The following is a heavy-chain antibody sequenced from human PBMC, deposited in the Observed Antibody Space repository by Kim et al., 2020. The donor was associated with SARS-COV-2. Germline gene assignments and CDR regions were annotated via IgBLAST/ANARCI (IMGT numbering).Heavy chain of an antibody. CDR2: IIPIFGTA. J-gene: IGHJ5*02. D-gene: IGHD4-17*01. CDR3: ARDPPRFRYGDKRDSNWFDP. CDR1: GGTFSSYA. Sequence: SVKVSCKASGGTFSSYAISWVRQAPGQGLEWMGGIIPIFGTANYAQKFQGRVTITADESTSTAYMELSSLRSEDTAVYYCARDPPRFRYGDKRDSNWFDPWGQGTLVTVSS. V-gene: IGHV1-69*13.